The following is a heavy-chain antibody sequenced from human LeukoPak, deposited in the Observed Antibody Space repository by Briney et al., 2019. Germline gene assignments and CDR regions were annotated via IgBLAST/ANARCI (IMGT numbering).Heavy chain of an antibody. CDR3: AKDTMTTVTTKVPDAFDI. CDR1: GFTFSSYA. CDR2: ISGSGGST. J-gene: IGHJ3*02. V-gene: IGHV3-23*01. Sequence: PGGSLRLSCAASGFTFSSYAMSWVRQAPGKGLEWVSAISGSGGSTYYADSVKGRFTISRDNSKNTLYLQMNSLRAEDTAVYYCAKDTMTTVTTKVPDAFDIWGQGTMVTVSS. D-gene: IGHD4-17*01.